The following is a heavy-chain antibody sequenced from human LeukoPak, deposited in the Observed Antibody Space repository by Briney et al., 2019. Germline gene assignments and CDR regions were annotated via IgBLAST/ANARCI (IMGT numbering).Heavy chain of an antibody. Sequence: GGSLRLSCAASGFTFSSYWMSWVRQAPGKGLEWVSAISGSGGSTYYADSVKGRFTISRDNSKNTLYLQMNSLGAEDTAVYYCAKGPDYGDYYFDYWGQGTLVTVSS. CDR2: ISGSGGST. CDR3: AKGPDYGDYYFDY. V-gene: IGHV3-23*01. D-gene: IGHD4-17*01. J-gene: IGHJ4*02. CDR1: GFTFSSYW.